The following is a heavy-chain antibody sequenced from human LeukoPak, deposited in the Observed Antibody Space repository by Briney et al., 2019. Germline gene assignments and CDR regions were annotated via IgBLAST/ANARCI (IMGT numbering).Heavy chain of an antibody. CDR1: GFTVSSNY. CDR3: ARNFALDY. J-gene: IGHJ4*02. Sequence: PGGSLRLSCAASGFTVSSNYMTWVRQAPGKGLEWISVIYSGGSTYYADSVKGRFTISRDNSKNTLFLQMNSLRAEDTAVYYCARNFALDYWGQGTLVTVSS. V-gene: IGHV3-53*01. CDR2: IYSGGST.